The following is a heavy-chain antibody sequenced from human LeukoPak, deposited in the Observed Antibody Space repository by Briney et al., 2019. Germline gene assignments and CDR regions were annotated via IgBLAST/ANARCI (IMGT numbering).Heavy chain of an antibody. Sequence: ASVKVSCKASGYSLSVYSMHWLRQAPGQGLEWMGWIKPNSGGTNYAQKFQGRVTMTRDTSISTAYMELSSLRSDDTAVYYCARVAVVSANWFDPWGQGTLVTVSS. CDR2: IKPNSGGT. CDR3: ARVAVVSANWFDP. J-gene: IGHJ5*02. D-gene: IGHD4-23*01. CDR1: GYSLSVYS. V-gene: IGHV1-2*02.